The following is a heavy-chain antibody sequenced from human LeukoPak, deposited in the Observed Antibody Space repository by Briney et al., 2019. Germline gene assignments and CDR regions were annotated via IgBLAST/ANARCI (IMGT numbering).Heavy chain of an antibody. D-gene: IGHD3-16*01. CDR2: ISGSGGST. Sequence: GGSLRLPCAASGFTFSTYAMSWVRQAPGRGLQWVPTISGSGGSTYYADSLKGRFTISRDDSKNTLYLQMNSLGAEDTAVYYCAKDHSGGQEALDYWGQGTLVTVSS. CDR3: AKDHSGGQEALDY. V-gene: IGHV3-23*01. CDR1: GFTFSTYA. J-gene: IGHJ4*02.